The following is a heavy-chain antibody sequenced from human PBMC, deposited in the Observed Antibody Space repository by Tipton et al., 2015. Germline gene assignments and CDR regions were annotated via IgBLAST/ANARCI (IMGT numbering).Heavy chain of an antibody. CDR3: AKDLRLAAAGLDAFDI. J-gene: IGHJ3*02. Sequence: GSLRLSCAASGFTFSSYAMHWVRQAPGKGLEWVSGISGSASGAYYADSVTGRFTISRDNAKNSLFLQMNSLRAEDTALYYCAKDLRLAAAGLDAFDIWGQGTMVIVSS. CDR1: GFTFSSYA. V-gene: IGHV3-23*01. CDR2: ISGSASGA. D-gene: IGHD6-13*01.